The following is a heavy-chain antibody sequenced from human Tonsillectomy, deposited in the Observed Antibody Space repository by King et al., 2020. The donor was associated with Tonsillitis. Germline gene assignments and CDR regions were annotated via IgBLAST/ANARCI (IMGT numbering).Heavy chain of an antibody. CDR2: ISSSSSYI. CDR3: AGSFDDSSGYYPYYCDY. CDR1: GFTFSSYS. Sequence: VQLVESGGGLVKPGGSLRLSCAASGFTFSSYSMNWVRQAPGKGLEWVSSISSSSSYIYYADSVKGRFTISRDNAKNSLYLQMNSLRAEDTAVYYCAGSFDDSSGYYPYYCDYWGQGTLVTVSS. V-gene: IGHV3-21*01. J-gene: IGHJ4*02. D-gene: IGHD3-22*01.